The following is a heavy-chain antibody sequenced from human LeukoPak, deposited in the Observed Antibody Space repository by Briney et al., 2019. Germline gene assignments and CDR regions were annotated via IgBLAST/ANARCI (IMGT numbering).Heavy chain of an antibody. V-gene: IGHV3-48*01. CDR3: AKGYSYGLDY. CDR2: ISSSSSTI. J-gene: IGHJ4*02. Sequence: GGSLRLSCAASGFTFSSYSMNWVRQAPGKGLEWVSYISSSSSTIYYADSVKGRFTISRDNSKNTLYLQMNSLRAEDTAVYYCAKGYSYGLDYWGQGTLVTVSS. CDR1: GFTFSSYS. D-gene: IGHD5-18*01.